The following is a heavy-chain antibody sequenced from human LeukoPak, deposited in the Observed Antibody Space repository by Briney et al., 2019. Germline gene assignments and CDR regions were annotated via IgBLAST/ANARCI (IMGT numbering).Heavy chain of an antibody. V-gene: IGHV1-2*02. D-gene: IGHD3-3*01. CDR2: INPNSGGT. Sequence: GASVKVSCKASGYTFTGYYMHWVRQVPGQGLEWMGWINPNSGGTNYAQKFQGRVTMTRDTSISTAYMELSRLRSDDTAVYYCARDVPDDFWSGYYSPNYFDYWGQGTLVTVSS. CDR3: ARDVPDDFWSGYYSPNYFDY. J-gene: IGHJ4*02. CDR1: GYTFTGYY.